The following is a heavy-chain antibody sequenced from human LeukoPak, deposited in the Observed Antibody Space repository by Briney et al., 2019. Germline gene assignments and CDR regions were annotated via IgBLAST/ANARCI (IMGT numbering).Heavy chain of an antibody. CDR1: GFTFSSYW. V-gene: IGHV3-7*01. Sequence: GGSLRLSCAASGFTFSSYWMSWVRQAPGKGLEGVANIKQDGSEKYYVDSVKGRFTISRDNAKNSLYLQMNSLRAEDTAVYYCARASSGWSSLTFDYWGQGTLVTVSS. CDR2: IKQDGSEK. D-gene: IGHD6-19*01. J-gene: IGHJ4*02. CDR3: ARASSGWSSLTFDY.